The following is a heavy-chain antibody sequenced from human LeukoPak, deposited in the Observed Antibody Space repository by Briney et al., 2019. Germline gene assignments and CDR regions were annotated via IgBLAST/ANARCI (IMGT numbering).Heavy chain of an antibody. D-gene: IGHD2-15*01. CDR2: IRYDGSNK. V-gene: IGHV3-30*02. Sequence: PGGSLRLSCAASGFTFSSYGMHWVRQAPGKGLEWVAFIRYDGSNKYYADSVKGRFTISRDNSKNTLYLQMNSLRAEDTAVYYCEKDLGSYCSGGSCYFGDYFDYWGQGTLVTVSS. J-gene: IGHJ4*02. CDR1: GFTFSSYG. CDR3: EKDLGSYCSGGSCYFGDYFDY.